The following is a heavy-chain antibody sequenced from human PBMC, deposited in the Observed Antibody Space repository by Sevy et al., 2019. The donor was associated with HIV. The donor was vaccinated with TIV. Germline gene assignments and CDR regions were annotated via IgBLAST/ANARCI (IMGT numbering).Heavy chain of an antibody. V-gene: IGHV1-18*01. CDR3: ARAYCSGGRCYSLAY. CDR1: GYTFSSYR. D-gene: IGHD2-15*01. Sequence: ASVKVSCKASGYTFSSYRITWVRQAPGQGPEWIGWISALNGDTNYAQKLQGRVTMTADTSTSTVYMDLRSLRSDDTAVYYCARAYCSGGRCYSLAYWGQGTLVTVS. CDR2: ISALNGDT. J-gene: IGHJ4*02.